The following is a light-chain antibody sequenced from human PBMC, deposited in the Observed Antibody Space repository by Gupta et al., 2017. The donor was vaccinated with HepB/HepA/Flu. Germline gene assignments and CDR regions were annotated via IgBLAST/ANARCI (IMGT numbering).Light chain of an antibody. Sequence: EIVLTQSPATLSLSPGERATLSFMASQSVRSYLAWYQQKPGQAPRLLIYGASNRDTGIPARFSGSGSGTDFTLTISSLEPEDFAVYYCQQHSNSRSLTFGGGTKLEIK. CDR1: QSVRSY. J-gene: IGKJ4*01. V-gene: IGKV3-11*01. CDR2: GAS. CDR3: QQHSNSRSLT.